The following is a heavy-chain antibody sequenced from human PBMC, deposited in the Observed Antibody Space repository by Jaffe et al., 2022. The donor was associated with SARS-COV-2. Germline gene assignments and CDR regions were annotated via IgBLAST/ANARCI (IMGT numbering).Heavy chain of an antibody. Sequence: EVQLLESGGGLVQPGGSLRLSCAASGFTFSSYAMSWVRQAPGKGLEWVSAISGSGGSTYYADSVKGRFTISRDNSKNTLYLQMNSLRAEDTAVYYCAKVVEGGASGGPLPENYGMDVWGQGTTVTVSS. J-gene: IGHJ6*02. CDR1: GFTFSSYA. D-gene: IGHD3-16*01. V-gene: IGHV3-23*01. CDR2: ISGSGGST. CDR3: AKVVEGGASGGPLPENYGMDV.